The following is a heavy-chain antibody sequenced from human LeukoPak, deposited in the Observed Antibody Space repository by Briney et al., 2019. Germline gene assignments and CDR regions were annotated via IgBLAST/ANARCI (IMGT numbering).Heavy chain of an antibody. CDR3: ARHVRQQLPPKAFDY. J-gene: IGHJ4*02. Sequence: SETLSLTCTVSGGSISSYYWSWIRQPPGKGLEWIGSIYYSGNTYYNPSLKGRVTISVDTSKNQLSLKLDSVTAADTAVYYCARHVRQQLPPKAFDYWGQGTLVTVSS. D-gene: IGHD6-13*01. CDR1: GGSISSYY. V-gene: IGHV4-59*05. CDR2: IYYSGNT.